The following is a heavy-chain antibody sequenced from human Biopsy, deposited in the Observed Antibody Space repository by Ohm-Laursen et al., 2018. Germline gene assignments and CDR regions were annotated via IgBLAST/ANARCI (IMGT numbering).Heavy chain of an antibody. J-gene: IGHJ3*01. CDR3: TCRYDDCHL. Sequence: GSLRLSCAASGFILNNYGLSWVRQAPGTGLEWVSAIRGSGLTTFYTDSVKGRFTISRDNSKNTLSLQMNSLRAEDTAIYYCTCRYDDCHLWGQGTMVTVSS. CDR1: GFILNNYG. V-gene: IGHV3-23*01. CDR2: IRGSGLTT. D-gene: IGHD4-17*01.